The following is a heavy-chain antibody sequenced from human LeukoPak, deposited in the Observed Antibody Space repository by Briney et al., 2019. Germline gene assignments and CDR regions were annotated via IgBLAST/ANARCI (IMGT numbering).Heavy chain of an antibody. V-gene: IGHV5-51*01. J-gene: IGHJ5*02. CDR3: ARLRFLGPVEGFAWFDP. CDR1: GYSFTSYW. Sequence: GESLKISCKGSGYSFTSYWIGWVRQMPGKGLEWMGIIYPGDSDTGYSPSFQGQVTISADKSISTAYLQWSSLKASDTAMYYCARLRFLGPVEGFAWFDPWGQGTLVTVSS. D-gene: IGHD3-3*01. CDR2: IYPGDSDT.